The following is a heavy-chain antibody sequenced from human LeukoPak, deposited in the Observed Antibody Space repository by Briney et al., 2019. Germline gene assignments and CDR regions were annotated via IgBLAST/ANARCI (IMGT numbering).Heavy chain of an antibody. D-gene: IGHD3-3*01. V-gene: IGHV3-23*01. CDR3: AKCAFWSGSYREDYYYMDV. J-gene: IGHJ6*03. CDR1: GFTFGNYG. CDR2: ISGGDRIT. Sequence: PGGSLRLSCAASGFTFGNYGMTWVRQTPGRGLEWVSAISGGDRITYYADSVKGRFTISRDNSKNTLFLQMNSLRAEDTAVYYCAKCAFWSGSYREDYYYMDVWGKGTTVTVSS.